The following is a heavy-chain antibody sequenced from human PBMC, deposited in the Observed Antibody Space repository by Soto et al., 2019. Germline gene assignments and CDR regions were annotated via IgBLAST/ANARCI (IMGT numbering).Heavy chain of an antibody. Sequence: QVQLVQSGAEVKKPGSSVKVSCKASGGTFSSYTISWVRQAPGQGLEWMGRIIPILGIANYAQKFQGRVTLTXXKXTXXAYMELSSLRSEDTAVYYCAREGIAAACTTIPFDPWGQGPLVTVSS. CDR1: GGTFSSYT. CDR2: IIPILGIA. V-gene: IGHV1-69*08. J-gene: IGHJ5*02. CDR3: AREGIAAACTTIPFDP. D-gene: IGHD6-13*01.